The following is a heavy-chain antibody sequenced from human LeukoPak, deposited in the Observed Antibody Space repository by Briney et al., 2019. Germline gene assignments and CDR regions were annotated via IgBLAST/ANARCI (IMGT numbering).Heavy chain of an antibody. CDR2: INPNSGGT. V-gene: IGHV1-2*02. D-gene: IGHD2-2*01. CDR1: GYTFTGYY. J-gene: IGHJ3*02. Sequence: ASVKVSCKASGYTFTGYYMHWVRQAPGQGFEWMGWINPNSGGTNYAQKFQGRVTMTRDTSISTAYMELSRLRSDDTAVYYCARDIGIVVVPAAMSAFDMWGQGTMVTVSS. CDR3: ARDIGIVVVPAAMSAFDM.